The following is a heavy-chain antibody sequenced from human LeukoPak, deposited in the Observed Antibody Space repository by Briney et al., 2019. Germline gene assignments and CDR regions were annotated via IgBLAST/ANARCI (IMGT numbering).Heavy chain of an antibody. Sequence: SETLSLTCGVYGGSFSNYFWAWIRQSPAKGLEWVGESNQSGDTDYNPSLKSRANISIDTSRSQFSLTLSSVNAADTAIYYCARVVGLAVVPGASEDNYFDPWGQGTQVTVSS. CDR2: SNQSGDT. CDR1: GGSFSNYF. V-gene: IGHV4-34*01. J-gene: IGHJ5*02. CDR3: ARVVGLAVVPGASEDNYFDP. D-gene: IGHD4-11*01.